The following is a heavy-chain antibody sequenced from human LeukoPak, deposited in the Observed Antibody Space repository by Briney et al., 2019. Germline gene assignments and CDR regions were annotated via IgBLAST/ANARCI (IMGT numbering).Heavy chain of an antibody. V-gene: IGHV3-23*01. J-gene: IGHJ4*02. CDR3: AKAATVTNHPYY. D-gene: IGHD4-17*01. CDR2: ISGSGGST. CDR1: GFTFSSYA. Sequence: GGSLRLSCAASGFTFSSYAMSWVRQAPGKGLEWVSVISGSGGSTHNADSVKGRFTISRDNSKNTLYLQMNSLRAEDTAVYYCAKAATVTNHPYYWGQGTLVTVSS.